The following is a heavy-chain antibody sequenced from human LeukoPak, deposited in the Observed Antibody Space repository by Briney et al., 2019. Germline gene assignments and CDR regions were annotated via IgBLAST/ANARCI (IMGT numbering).Heavy chain of an antibody. CDR3: AKSARWSGYDYFDY. V-gene: IGHV3-23*01. D-gene: IGHD3-3*01. CDR1: GFTFSSYG. J-gene: IGHJ4*02. CDR2: ISGSGGST. Sequence: SGGTLRLSCAASGFTFSSYGMSWVRQAPGKGLEWVSVISGSGGSTYYADSVKGRFTISRDNSKNTLYLQMNSLRAEDTAVYYCAKSARWSGYDYFDYWGQGTLVTVSS.